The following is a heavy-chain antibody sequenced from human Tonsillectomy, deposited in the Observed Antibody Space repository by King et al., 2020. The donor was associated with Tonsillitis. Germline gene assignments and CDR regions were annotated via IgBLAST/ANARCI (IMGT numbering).Heavy chain of an antibody. J-gene: IGHJ5*02. V-gene: IGHV5-10-1*03. CDR2: IDPSGSYT. Sequence: QLVQSGAEVKKPGESLRISCKGSGYIFTNYWIAWVRQTPGKGLEWMGTIDPSGSYTKYSPSFQGHVTISADKSITTAYLQWSSLKASDTAMYYCAGHWTGTNCFDPWGQGTLVTVSS. CDR1: GYIFTNYW. CDR3: AGHWTGTNCFDP. D-gene: IGHD1-1*01.